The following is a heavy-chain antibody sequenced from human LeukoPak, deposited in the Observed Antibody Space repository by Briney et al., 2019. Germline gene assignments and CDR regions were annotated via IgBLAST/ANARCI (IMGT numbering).Heavy chain of an antibody. CDR3: AREDARSVPTAISPLDY. J-gene: IGHJ4*02. Sequence: PSETLSLTCTASGCTISSGSYYWIWLRQPAGRGLEGIGRIYTSGSTNYNPSLKSRLTISLDTSKNQFSLKLSSVTAADTAVYYCAREDARSVPTAISPLDYWGQGTLVTVSS. CDR2: IYTSGST. D-gene: IGHD2-2*01. CDR1: GCTISSGSYY. V-gene: IGHV4-61*02.